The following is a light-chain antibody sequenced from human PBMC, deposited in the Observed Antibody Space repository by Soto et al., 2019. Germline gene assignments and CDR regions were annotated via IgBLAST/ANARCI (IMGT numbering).Light chain of an antibody. CDR2: NAS. CDR1: QNVSSY. J-gene: IGKJ5*01. V-gene: IGKV3-11*01. Sequence: EIVLTQSPATLSLSPGERATISCRASQNVSSYLAWYQQKPGQAPRLLIYNASNRATGIPARFSGSGSGTDFTLTISSLEPEDFAVYYCQQRSNWPPSITFGQGTRLEIK. CDR3: QQRSNWPPSIT.